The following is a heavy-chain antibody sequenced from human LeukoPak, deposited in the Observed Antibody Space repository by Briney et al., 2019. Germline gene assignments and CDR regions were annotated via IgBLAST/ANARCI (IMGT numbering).Heavy chain of an antibody. CDR2: ISSRSSYI. V-gene: IGHV3-21*01. CDR1: GFTFSSYS. CDR3: ARHYGDYDSYFDY. Sequence: GESLRLSCAASGFTFSSYSMNWVRQAPGKGLEWVSSISSRSSYIYYADSVKGRCTVSRDNANTSLYLQMNSLRAEDTAVYYCARHYGDYDSYFDYWGQGTLVTVSS. J-gene: IGHJ4*02. D-gene: IGHD4-17*01.